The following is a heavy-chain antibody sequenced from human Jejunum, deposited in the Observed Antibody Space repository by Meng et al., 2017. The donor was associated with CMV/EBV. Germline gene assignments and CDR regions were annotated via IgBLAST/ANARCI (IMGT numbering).Heavy chain of an antibody. J-gene: IGHJ4*02. CDR1: FGASG. V-gene: IGHV3-23*01. D-gene: IGHD3-22*01. Sequence: FGASGMSWVRQAPGEGLECVSAISGNGDVTYYRDSVKGRFTISRDNSKNTLYLQMNSLRAEDTAVYYCAKNLKYYYDSSAHYPSAWWGQGTLVTVSS. CDR3: AKNLKYYYDSSAHYPSAW. CDR2: ISGNGDVT.